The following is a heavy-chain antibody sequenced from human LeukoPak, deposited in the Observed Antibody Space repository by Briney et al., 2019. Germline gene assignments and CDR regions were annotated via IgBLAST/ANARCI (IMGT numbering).Heavy chain of an antibody. CDR1: GLTFSNHA. CDR2: ISGSGGST. J-gene: IGHJ4*02. Sequence: GGSLRLSCAASGLTFSNHAMGWVRQAPGKGLEWISEISGSGGSTYYADSVKGRFTISRDNSKNTLYPQMNSLRAGDTAVYYCTRELFDFDYWGQGTLVTVSS. V-gene: IGHV3-23*01. D-gene: IGHD3-10*01. CDR3: TRELFDFDY.